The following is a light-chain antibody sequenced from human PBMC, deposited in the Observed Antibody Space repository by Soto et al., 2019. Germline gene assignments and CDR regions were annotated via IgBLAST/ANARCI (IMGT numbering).Light chain of an antibody. CDR2: DAS. CDR3: QQYNDWPPQYT. V-gene: IGKV3-15*01. J-gene: IGKJ2*01. CDR1: QSVSSD. Sequence: EIVMTQSPATLSVSPGERATLSCRASQSVSSDLGWYQQKPGQAPRLLIYDASTRATGIPARFSGTGSGTEFTLTLSIMQSEDSAVYFCQQYNDWPPQYTFGQGTKLEIK.